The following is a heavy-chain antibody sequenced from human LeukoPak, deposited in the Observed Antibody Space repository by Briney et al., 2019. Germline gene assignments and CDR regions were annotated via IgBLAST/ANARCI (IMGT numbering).Heavy chain of an antibody. D-gene: IGHD6-19*01. V-gene: IGHV4-59*08. Sequence: SETLSLTCTVSGGSISSYFWSWIRQPPGKGLEWIGYIYYSGSTNYNPSLKSRVTISVDTSKNQFPLKLSSVTAADTAVYYCARHEGSSGWYDGYYFDYWGQGTLVTVSS. J-gene: IGHJ4*02. CDR1: GGSISSYF. CDR2: IYYSGST. CDR3: ARHEGSSGWYDGYYFDY.